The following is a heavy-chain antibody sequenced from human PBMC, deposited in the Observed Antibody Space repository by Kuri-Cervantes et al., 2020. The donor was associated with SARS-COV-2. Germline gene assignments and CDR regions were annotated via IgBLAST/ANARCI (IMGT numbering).Heavy chain of an antibody. CDR1: GGTFSSYA. CDR2: INPSGGST. Sequence: ASVKVSCKASGGTFSSYAISWARQAPGQGLEWMGIINPSGGSTSYAQKFQGRVTMTRNTSTSTVYMELSSLRSEDTAVYYCARQFITYYYDSSGYYVIDYWGQGTLVTFSS. D-gene: IGHD3-22*01. CDR3: ARQFITYYYDSSGYYVIDY. J-gene: IGHJ4*02. V-gene: IGHV1-46*01.